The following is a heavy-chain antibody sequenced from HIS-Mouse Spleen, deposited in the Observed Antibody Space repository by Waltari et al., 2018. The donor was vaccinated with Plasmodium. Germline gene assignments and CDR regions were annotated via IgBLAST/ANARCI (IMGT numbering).Heavy chain of an antibody. V-gene: IGHV3-30*18. CDR1: GLPFSSYG. CDR3: AKDPSSSPDWGFDY. J-gene: IGHJ4*02. Sequence: QLQLLESGGGVVQPGRSLRLSCPASGLPFSSYGMHSVLPAPGKGLAWVAVISYDGSNKYYADSVKGRFTISRDNSKNTLYLQMNSLRAEDTAVYYCAKDPSSSPDWGFDYWGQGTLVTVSS. D-gene: IGHD6-13*01. CDR2: ISYDGSNK.